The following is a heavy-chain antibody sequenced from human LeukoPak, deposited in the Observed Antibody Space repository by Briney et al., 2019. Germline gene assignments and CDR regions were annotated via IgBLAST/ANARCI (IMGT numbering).Heavy chain of an antibody. Sequence: GGSLRLSCAAAGFAFSSNAVTWVRQAPGEGLDWVSSISVSSTTYYLDSVKGRFTISRDNSKNTLYLQMNSLRAEDTAVYYCAKDLPYYDILTGYYGPDYWGQGTLVTVSS. CDR1: GFAFSSNA. CDR3: AKDLPYYDILTGYYGPDY. V-gene: IGHV3-23*01. CDR2: ISVSSTT. D-gene: IGHD3-9*01. J-gene: IGHJ4*02.